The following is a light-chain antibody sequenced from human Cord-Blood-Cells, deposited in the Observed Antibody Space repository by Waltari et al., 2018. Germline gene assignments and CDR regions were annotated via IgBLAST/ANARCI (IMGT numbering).Light chain of an antibody. CDR2: GES. Sequence: EIVLTQSTATLSLSPGERATLSCGASQSVSSYLAWYQQKPGQDPRLLIYGESNRATVIPAWFSGSGSGTDFTLTISSLEREDFAVYYCHLLSNWPFTFGPVTKVDI. CDR1: QSVSSY. CDR3: HLLSNWPFT. J-gene: IGKJ3*01. V-gene: IGKV3-11*01.